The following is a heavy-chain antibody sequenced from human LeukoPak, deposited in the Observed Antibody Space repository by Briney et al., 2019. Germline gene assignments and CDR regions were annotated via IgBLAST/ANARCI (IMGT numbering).Heavy chain of an antibody. CDR3: ARGGVPGGFYGSFVY. J-gene: IGHJ4*02. V-gene: IGHV4-59*01. CDR2: IYYSGST. Sequence: SETLSLTCAASGCSISTYYWSWVRQPPGRGLEWIGYIYYSGSTNHNPSLQSRVTISVDTSKNQFSLKLNSVTAADTAVYYCARGGVPGGFYGSFVYWVQGTLVSVSS. CDR1: GCSISTYY. D-gene: IGHD3-3*01.